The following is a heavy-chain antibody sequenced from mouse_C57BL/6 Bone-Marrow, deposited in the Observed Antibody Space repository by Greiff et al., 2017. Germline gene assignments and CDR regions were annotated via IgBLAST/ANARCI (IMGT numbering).Heavy chain of an antibody. CDR3: ARPLYCAWDFDV. Sequence: QVQLQQPGAELVRPGTSVKLSCKASGYTFTSYWMHWVQQRPGQGLEWIGVIDPSDSYTNYNQKFKGKATLTVDTSSSTAYMQLSSLTSEDSAVYYCARPLYCAWDFDVWGTGTTVTVSS. D-gene: IGHD2-3*01. J-gene: IGHJ1*03. CDR1: GYTFTSYW. CDR2: IDPSDSYT. V-gene: IGHV1-59*01.